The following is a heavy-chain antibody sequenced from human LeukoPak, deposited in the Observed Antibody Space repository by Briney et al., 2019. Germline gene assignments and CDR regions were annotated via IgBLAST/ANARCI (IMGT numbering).Heavy chain of an antibody. Sequence: GGSLRLSCAASGFAFSSSWMSWVRQAPGKGLEWVANIKEDGSETYYVDSVKGRFTISRDNAQNSLYLQMNSLRAEDTAVYYCGRLTPGQRCLFYWGQGTLVTVSS. CDR1: GFAFSSSW. CDR3: GRLTPGQRCLFY. V-gene: IGHV3-7*01. CDR2: IKEDGSET. D-gene: IGHD6-25*01. J-gene: IGHJ4*02.